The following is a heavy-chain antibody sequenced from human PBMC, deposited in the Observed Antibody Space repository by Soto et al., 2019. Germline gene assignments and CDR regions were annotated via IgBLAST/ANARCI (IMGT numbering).Heavy chain of an antibody. J-gene: IGHJ6*02. CDR1: GGSVRSGNYY. D-gene: IGHD2-2*01. V-gene: IGHV4-61*01. CDR3: ARERRSTSSDYYYYGMDV. Sequence: SETLCLTCSVSGGSVRSGNYYWSWIRQPPQKRLEWIGHLYFSGSANYNPSLQSRVTISVNTSKDQFSLKLTSVTAADTAVYYCARERRSTSSDYYYYGMDVRGQGTTVTLSS. CDR2: LYFSGSA.